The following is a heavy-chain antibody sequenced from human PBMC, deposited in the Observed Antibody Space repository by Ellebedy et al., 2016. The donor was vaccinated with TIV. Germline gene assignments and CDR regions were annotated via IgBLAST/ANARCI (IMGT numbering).Heavy chain of an antibody. V-gene: IGHV4-34*01. Sequence: TLSLTCXVYGGSFSGYYWSWIRQPPGKGLEWIGEINHSGSTNYNPSLKSRVTISVDTSKNQFSLKLSSVTAADTAVYYCARSSYYYYMDVWGKGTTVTVSS. CDR2: INHSGST. J-gene: IGHJ6*03. CDR3: ARSSYYYYMDV. CDR1: GGSFSGYY.